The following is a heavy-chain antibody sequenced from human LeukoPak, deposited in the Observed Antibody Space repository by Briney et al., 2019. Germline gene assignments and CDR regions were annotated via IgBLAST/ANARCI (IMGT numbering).Heavy chain of an antibody. Sequence: GASVKVSCKVSGYTLTELSMHWVRQAPGKGLEWMGGFDPEDGETIYAQKFQGRVTMTEDTSTDTAYMELSSLRSEDTAVYYCATRVGATRGDAFDIWGQGTMVTVSS. J-gene: IGHJ3*02. V-gene: IGHV1-24*01. CDR2: FDPEDGET. D-gene: IGHD1-26*01. CDR1: GYTLTELS. CDR3: ATRVGATRGDAFDI.